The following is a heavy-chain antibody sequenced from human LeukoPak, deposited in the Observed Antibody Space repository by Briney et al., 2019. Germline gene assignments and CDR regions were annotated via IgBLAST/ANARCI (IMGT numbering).Heavy chain of an antibody. CDR1: GFTFSSYA. Sequence: GGSLRLSCAASGFTFSSYAMHWVRQAPGKGLEWVAVISYDGSNKYYADSVKGRFTISRDNSKNTLYLQMNSLRAEDTAVYYCAAEAAYYYDSRDAFDVWGQGTMVTVSS. D-gene: IGHD3-22*01. CDR3: AAEAAYYYDSRDAFDV. V-gene: IGHV3-30-3*01. J-gene: IGHJ3*01. CDR2: ISYDGSNK.